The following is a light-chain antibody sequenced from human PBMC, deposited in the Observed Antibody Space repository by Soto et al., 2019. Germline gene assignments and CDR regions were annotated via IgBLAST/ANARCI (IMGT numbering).Light chain of an antibody. CDR2: KAS. J-gene: IGKJ1*01. CDR3: QHYNSYSEE. V-gene: IGKV1-5*03. CDR1: QTISSW. Sequence: DIQMTQSPSTLCGSVGDRVTITCLASQTISSWLAWYQQKPGKAPKLLIYKASTLKSGVPSRFSGSGSGTELTLTISSLQPDDFATYYCQHYNSYSEEFGQGTKVDI.